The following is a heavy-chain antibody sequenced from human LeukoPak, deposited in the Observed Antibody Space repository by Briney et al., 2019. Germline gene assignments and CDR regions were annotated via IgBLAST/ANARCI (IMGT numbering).Heavy chain of an antibody. V-gene: IGHV3-48*03. CDR1: GFTFSSYE. D-gene: IGHD3-10*01. CDR3: ARDHIPNYYGSGSYYAGSSYYGMDV. J-gene: IGHJ6*02. CDR2: ISSSGSTI. Sequence: GGSLRLSCAASGFTFSSYEMNWVRQAPGKGLEWVSYISSSGSTIYYADSVKGRFTISRDNAKNSPYLQMNSLRAEDTAVYYCARDHIPNYYGSGSYYAGSSYYGMDVWGQGTTVTVSS.